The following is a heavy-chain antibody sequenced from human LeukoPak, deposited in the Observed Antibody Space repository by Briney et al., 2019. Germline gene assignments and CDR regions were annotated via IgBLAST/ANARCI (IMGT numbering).Heavy chain of an antibody. J-gene: IGHJ4*02. D-gene: IGHD2-15*01. Sequence: GGSLRLSCAASGFTVSSNYMSWVRQAPGKGLEWVSAISGSGGSTYYADSVKGRFTISRDNSKNTLYLQMNSLRAEDTAVYYCAKGDVAHFDYWGQGTLVTVSS. V-gene: IGHV3-23*01. CDR2: ISGSGGST. CDR3: AKGDVAHFDY. CDR1: GFTVSSNY.